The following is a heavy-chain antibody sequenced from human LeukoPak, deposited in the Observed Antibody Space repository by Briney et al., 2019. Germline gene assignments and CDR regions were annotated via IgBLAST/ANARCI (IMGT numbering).Heavy chain of an antibody. CDR2: ISGSGATT. CDR3: AKAMAGPNTHFVY. V-gene: IGHV3-23*01. CDR1: GITFNNYA. J-gene: IGHJ4*02. Sequence: GGSLRLSCAASGITFNNYAMSWVRQAPGKGLEWVSYISGSGATTYYADSVKGRFTISTDNSKNTLYLQMNSLRAEDTAVYYCAKAMAGPNTHFVYWGQGTLVTVSS. D-gene: IGHD6-19*01.